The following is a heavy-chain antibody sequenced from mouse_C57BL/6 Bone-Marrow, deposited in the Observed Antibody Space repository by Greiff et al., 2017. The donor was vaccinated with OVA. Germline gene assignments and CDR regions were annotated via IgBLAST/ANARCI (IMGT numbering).Heavy chain of an antibody. CDR3: TRGYSNYYAMDY. CDR2: IDPEPGGT. CDR1: GYTFTDYE. D-gene: IGHD2-5*01. Sequence: QVHVKQSGAELVRPGASVTLSCKASGYTFTDYEMHWVKQTPVHGLEWIGAIDPEPGGTAYNQKFKGKAILTADKSSSTAYMELRSLTSEDSAVYYCTRGYSNYYAMDYWGQGTSVTVSS. V-gene: IGHV1-15*01. J-gene: IGHJ4*01.